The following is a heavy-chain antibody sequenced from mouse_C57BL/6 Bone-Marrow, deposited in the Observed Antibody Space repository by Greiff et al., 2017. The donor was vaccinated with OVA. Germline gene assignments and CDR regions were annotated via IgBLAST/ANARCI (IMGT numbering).Heavy chain of an antibody. J-gene: IGHJ2*01. D-gene: IGHD1-1*01. Sequence: VQLQQSGAELAKPGASVKLSCKASGYTFTSYWMHWVKQRPGQGLEWIGYINPSSGYTKYNQKFKDKAPLTADKSSRTAYMQLSSLTYEDSAVYYCARPFTTVNYFDYWGQGTTLTVSS. V-gene: IGHV1-7*01. CDR1: GYTFTSYW. CDR3: ARPFTTVNYFDY. CDR2: INPSSGYT.